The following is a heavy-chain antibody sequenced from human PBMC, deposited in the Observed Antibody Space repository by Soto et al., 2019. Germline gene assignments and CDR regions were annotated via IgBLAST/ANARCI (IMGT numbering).Heavy chain of an antibody. CDR2: SSDSGRSR. V-gene: IGHV3-23*01. Sequence: HPVGSLSLACVASGIEFSNYAMSWVRQAPGKGLEWVSISSDSGRSRYHADSVKGRFTISRDNSKNTLYLHMTNLRAEDTAVYYYAKDGNWLDDYFDVWGQGTPVTVSS. D-gene: IGHD6-19*01. J-gene: IGHJ4*02. CDR3: AKDGNWLDDYFDV. CDR1: GIEFSNYA.